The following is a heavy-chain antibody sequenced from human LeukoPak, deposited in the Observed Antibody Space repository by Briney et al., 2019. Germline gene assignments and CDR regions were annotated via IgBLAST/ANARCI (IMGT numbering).Heavy chain of an antibody. Sequence: GRSLRLSCAASGFTFDDYAMHWVRQAPGKGLEWVSGISWNSGSIGYADSVKGRFTISRDNAKNSLYLQMNSLRAEDTAVYYCARFRYFDWFTIDYWGQGTLVTVSS. CDR3: ARFRYFDWFTIDY. J-gene: IGHJ4*02. CDR1: GFTFDDYA. CDR2: ISWNSGSI. V-gene: IGHV3-9*01. D-gene: IGHD3-9*01.